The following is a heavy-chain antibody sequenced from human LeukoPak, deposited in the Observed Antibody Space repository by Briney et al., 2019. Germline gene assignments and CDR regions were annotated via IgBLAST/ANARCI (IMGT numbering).Heavy chain of an antibody. CDR1: GGSISSYY. J-gene: IGHJ4*02. V-gene: IGHV4-38-2*02. CDR2: IYHSGGT. Sequence: SETLSLTCTVSGGSISSYYWGWIRQPPGKGLEWIGSIYHSGGTYYNPSLKSRVTISVDTSKNQFSLKLSSVTAADTAVYYCARDLRCNGYCSGGSYRPWGQGTLVTVSS. D-gene: IGHD2-15*01. CDR3: ARDLRCNGYCSGGSYRP.